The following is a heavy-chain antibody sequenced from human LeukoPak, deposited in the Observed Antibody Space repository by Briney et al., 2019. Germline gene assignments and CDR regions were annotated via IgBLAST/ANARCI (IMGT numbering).Heavy chain of an antibody. CDR3: ASLGMVTTGYYYYMDV. V-gene: IGHV1-18*01. CDR2: ISAYNDNT. Sequence: ASVKVSCKASGYTFTSYGISWVRQAPGQGLEWMGWISAYNDNTNYAQKLQGRVTMTTDTSTSTAYMELRSLRSDDTAVYYCASLGMVTTGYYYYMDVWGKGTTVTVSS. J-gene: IGHJ6*03. CDR1: GYTFTSYG. D-gene: IGHD2-21*02.